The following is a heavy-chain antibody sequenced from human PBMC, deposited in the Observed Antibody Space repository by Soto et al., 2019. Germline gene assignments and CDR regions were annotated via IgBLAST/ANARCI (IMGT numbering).Heavy chain of an antibody. CDR1: GFSIASSGVG. V-gene: IGHV2-5*02. CDR2: IFWDDGE. Sequence: QITLKESGPTLVKPTQTLTLTCTLSGFSIASSGVGVGWIRQPPEKALEWLALIFWDDGERYNPSLRSRLTITKDTSQNQVVLTMADMDPVDTATYYCAHRVPGSYDYWGQGTLVAVSS. J-gene: IGHJ4*02. CDR3: AHRVPGSYDY. D-gene: IGHD1-26*01.